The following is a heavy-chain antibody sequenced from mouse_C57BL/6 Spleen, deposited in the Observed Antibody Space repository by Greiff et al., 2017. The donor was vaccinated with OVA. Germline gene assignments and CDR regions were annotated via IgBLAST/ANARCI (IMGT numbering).Heavy chain of an antibody. J-gene: IGHJ2*01. CDR1: GYTFTSYW. V-gene: IGHV1-55*01. Sequence: QVQLQQPGAELVKPGASVKMSCKASGYTFTSYWITWVKQRPGQGLEWIGDIYPGSGSTNYNETFKSKATLTVDKSSSTAYMQLSSLTSEDSAVYYCAREEVVTTSFDYWGQGTTLTVSS. D-gene: IGHD2-12*01. CDR2: IYPGSGST. CDR3: AREEVVTTSFDY.